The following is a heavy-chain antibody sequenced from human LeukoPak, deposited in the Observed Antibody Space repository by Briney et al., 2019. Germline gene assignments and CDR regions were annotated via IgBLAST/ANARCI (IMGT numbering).Heavy chain of an antibody. V-gene: IGHV3-30*02. J-gene: IGHJ4*02. D-gene: IGHD4-17*01. CDR3: AKNREPSGDYAGAFDF. CDR1: GFTFSSYG. CDR2: IRYDGSEK. Sequence: GGSLRLSCAAAGFTFSSYGMHWVRQAPGKGLEWVAFIRYDGSEKHYADSVKGRFTISRDNSENTLFPQMNSLRAGDTAVYYCAKNREPSGDYAGAFDFWGQGTLVTVSS.